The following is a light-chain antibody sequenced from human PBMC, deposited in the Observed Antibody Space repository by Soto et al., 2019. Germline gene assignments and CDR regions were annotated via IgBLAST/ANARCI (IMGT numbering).Light chain of an antibody. V-gene: IGKV3-20*01. J-gene: IGKJ1*01. CDR3: HQYADYPQT. Sequence: EIVLTQSPGTLSLSPGEGATLSCRASQIVAKNYLAWYQQEPGQAPRLLIYGPSTRATGIPDRFSGSGSGTDFTLTISRLEPEDFAVYYCHQYADYPQTFGQGTKVEIK. CDR1: QIVAKNY. CDR2: GPS.